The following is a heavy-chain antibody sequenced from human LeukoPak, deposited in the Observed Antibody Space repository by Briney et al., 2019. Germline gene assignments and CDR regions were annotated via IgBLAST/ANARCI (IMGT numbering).Heavy chain of an antibody. V-gene: IGHV4-59*08. CDR3: ARGYSSSTPWY. CDR2: IYYSGST. Sequence: PSETLSLTCTLSGGSISSYYWSCIRQPPGKGLEWIGYIYYSGSTNYNPSLKSRVTISVDTSKNQFSLKLSSVTAADTAVYYCARGYSSSTPWYWGQGTLVTVSS. D-gene: IGHD6-13*01. J-gene: IGHJ4*02. CDR1: GGSISSYY.